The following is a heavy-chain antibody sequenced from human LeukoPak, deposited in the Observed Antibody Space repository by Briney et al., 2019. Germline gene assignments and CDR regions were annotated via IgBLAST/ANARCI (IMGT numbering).Heavy chain of an antibody. CDR1: GGTFSSYA. Sequence: ALVKVSCKASGGTFSSYAISWVRQAPGQGLEWMGRIIPILGIANYAQKFQGRVTITADKSTSTAYMELSSLRSEDTAVYYCARGRSGGRAYDHWGQGTLVTVSS. CDR2: IIPILGIA. J-gene: IGHJ4*02. D-gene: IGHD2-15*01. V-gene: IGHV1-69*04. CDR3: ARGRSGGRAYDH.